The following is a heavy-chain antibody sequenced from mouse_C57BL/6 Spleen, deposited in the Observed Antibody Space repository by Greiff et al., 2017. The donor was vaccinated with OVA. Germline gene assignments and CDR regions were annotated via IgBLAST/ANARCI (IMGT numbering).Heavy chain of an antibody. J-gene: IGHJ2*01. Sequence: VKQSHGKSLEWIGDINPNNGGTSYNQKFKGKATLTVDKSSSTAYMELRSLTSEDSAVYYCARDADYWGQGTTLTVSS. V-gene: IGHV1-26*01. CDR2: INPNNGGT. CDR3: ARDADY.